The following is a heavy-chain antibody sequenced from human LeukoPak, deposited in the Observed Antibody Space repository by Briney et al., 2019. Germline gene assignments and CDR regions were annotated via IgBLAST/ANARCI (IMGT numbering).Heavy chain of an antibody. D-gene: IGHD5-24*01. CDR3: VTDPYTTTDDYNFEPQGAF. J-gene: IGHJ4*02. V-gene: IGHV1-46*01. Sequence: ASVKVSCKASGYTFTSYYMHWVRQAPGQGLEWMGIINPSGGSTSYAQKFQGRVTMTRDTSTSTVYMELSRLTSDDTAVYYCVTDPYTTTDDYNFEPQGAFWGQGTLVTVSS. CDR2: INPSGGST. CDR1: GYTFTSYY.